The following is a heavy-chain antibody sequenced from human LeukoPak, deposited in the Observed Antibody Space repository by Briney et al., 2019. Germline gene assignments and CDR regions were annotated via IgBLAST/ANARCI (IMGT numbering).Heavy chain of an antibody. V-gene: IGHV4-59*08. J-gene: IGHJ4*02. CDR1: GDSLSSHY. CDR3: ARNVGWYSHDS. Sequence: PSETLSLTCTVSGDSLSSHYWSWIRQPSGKGLEWIGYIYGSGSTHYDPSLRSRVTISEDTSKNQFSLKLTSVTAADTAVYYCARNVGWYSHDSWGQGTLVTVSS. D-gene: IGHD6-19*01. CDR2: IYGSGST.